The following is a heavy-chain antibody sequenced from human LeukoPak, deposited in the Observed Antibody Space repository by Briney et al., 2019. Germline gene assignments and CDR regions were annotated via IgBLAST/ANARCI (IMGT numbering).Heavy chain of an antibody. CDR3: ARDLDYGDYVW. D-gene: IGHD4-17*01. CDR2: IKQDGSEK. V-gene: IGHV3-7*03. Sequence: GGSLRLSCAASGFTFSSYWMSWVRQAPGKGLEWVANIKQDGSEKYYVDSVKGRFTISRDNAKNSLYLQMNSLGAEDTAVYYCARDLDYGDYVWWGQGTLVTVSS. J-gene: IGHJ4*02. CDR1: GFTFSSYW.